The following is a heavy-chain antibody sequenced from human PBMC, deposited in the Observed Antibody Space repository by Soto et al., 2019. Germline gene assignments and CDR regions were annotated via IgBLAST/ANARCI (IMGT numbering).Heavy chain of an antibody. CDR2: IYYSGST. D-gene: IGHD3-10*01. J-gene: IGHJ4*02. Sequence: SETLSLTCTVSGGSISSGGYYWSWIRQHPGKGLEWIGYIYYSGSTYYNPSLKSRVTISVDTSKKQFSLKLSSVTAADTAVYYCARAPSSRTMAEWGQGTLVTVSS. CDR3: ARAPSSRTMAE. CDR1: GGSISSGGYY. V-gene: IGHV4-31*03.